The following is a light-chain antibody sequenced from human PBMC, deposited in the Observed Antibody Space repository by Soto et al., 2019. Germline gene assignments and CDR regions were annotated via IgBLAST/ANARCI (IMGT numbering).Light chain of an antibody. J-gene: IGLJ3*02. CDR2: EVN. V-gene: IGLV2-8*01. CDR3: SSYAGSNIYVV. CDR1: SSNVGSYKL. Sequence: QSALTQPASVSGSPGQSITISCTGTSSNVGSYKLVSWYQQHPGKAPKLMIFEVNTRPSGVPDRFSGSKSGNTASLTVSGLQAEDEADYYCSSYAGSNIYVVFGGGTKLTVL.